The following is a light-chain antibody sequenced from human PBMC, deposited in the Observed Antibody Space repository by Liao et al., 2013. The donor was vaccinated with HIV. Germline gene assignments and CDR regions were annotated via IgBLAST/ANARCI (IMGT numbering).Light chain of an antibody. Sequence: SYELTQPPSVSVSPGQTASITCSGDKLGNKYACWYQQRPGQSPVLVMYQDTKRPSGIPERFSGSNSGNTATLTISGTQPMDEADFYCQAWDGTTVVFGGGTKLTVL. CDR2: QDT. CDR1: KLGNKY. V-gene: IGLV3-1*01. J-gene: IGLJ3*02. CDR3: QAWDGTTVV.